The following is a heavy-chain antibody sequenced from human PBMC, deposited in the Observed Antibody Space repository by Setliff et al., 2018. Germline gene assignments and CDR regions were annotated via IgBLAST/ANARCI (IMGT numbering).Heavy chain of an antibody. CDR1: GGTFSSYG. V-gene: IGHV1-69*05. J-gene: IGHJ6*03. Sequence: GASVKVSCKAPGGTFSSYGISWVRQAPGQGLEWMGGTIPIFGTTDYAQKFQGRVTIITDESTSTAFMQLSSLRSEDTAVYYCVREGVDSRSSTDYRYYMDVWGKGTTVTVSS. D-gene: IGHD3-22*01. CDR3: VREGVDSRSSTDYRYYMDV. CDR2: TIPIFGTT.